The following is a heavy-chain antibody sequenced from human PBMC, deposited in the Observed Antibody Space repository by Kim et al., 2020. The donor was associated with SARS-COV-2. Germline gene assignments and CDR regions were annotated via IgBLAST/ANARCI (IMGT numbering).Heavy chain of an antibody. CDR2: ISWEGSAT. Sequence: GGSLRLSCAASGFNFHETNMHWVRQAPGRGHEWVSLISWEGSATHYASSVKGRFTVSRDNKNNSLYLQMDSLRTEDTALYYCATQVDDYSNYGMDVWGQGTTVTVSS. J-gene: IGHJ6*02. V-gene: IGHV3-43*01. CDR1: GFNFHETN. D-gene: IGHD3-16*01. CDR3: ATQVDDYSNYGMDV.